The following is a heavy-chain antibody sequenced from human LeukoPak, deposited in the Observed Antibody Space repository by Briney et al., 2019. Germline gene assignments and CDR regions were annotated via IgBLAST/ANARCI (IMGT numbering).Heavy chain of an antibody. Sequence: PGGSLRLSCAASGFTFSSYSMNWVRQAPGKGLEWVSYISSSGSTIYYADSVKGRFTISRDNAKNSLYLQMNSLRAEDTAVYYCARAPGGFTSSYYYYYMDVWGKGTTVTISS. V-gene: IGHV3-48*04. J-gene: IGHJ6*03. D-gene: IGHD3-16*01. CDR3: ARAPGGFTSSYYYYYMDV. CDR2: ISSSGSTI. CDR1: GFTFSSYS.